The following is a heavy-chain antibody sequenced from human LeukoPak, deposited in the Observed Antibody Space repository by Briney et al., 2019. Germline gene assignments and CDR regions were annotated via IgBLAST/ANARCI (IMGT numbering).Heavy chain of an antibody. Sequence: GGSLRLSCAASGFTVSSNYMSWVRQAPGKGLEWVSVIYSGGSTYYADSVKGRFTISRDNSKNTLYLQMNSLRAEDTAVYYCARSWYYDSRGYSGYYMDVWGKGTTVTISS. CDR3: ARSWYYDSRGYSGYYMDV. V-gene: IGHV3-66*01. D-gene: IGHD3-22*01. J-gene: IGHJ6*03. CDR2: IYSGGST. CDR1: GFTVSSNY.